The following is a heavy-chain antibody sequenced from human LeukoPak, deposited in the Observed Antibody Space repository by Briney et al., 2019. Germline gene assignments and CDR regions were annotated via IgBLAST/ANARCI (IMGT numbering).Heavy chain of an antibody. V-gene: IGHV3-30*03. CDR3: ASTYYDFWSGYYTQLRFDYYYYMDV. Sequence: GGSLRLSCAASGFTFSSYGMHWVRQAPGKGLEWVAVISYDGSNKYYADSVKGRFTISRDNSKNTLYLQMNSLRAEDTAVYYCASTYYDFWSGYYTQLRFDYYYYMDVWGKGTTVTVSS. CDR2: ISYDGSNK. D-gene: IGHD3-3*01. J-gene: IGHJ6*03. CDR1: GFTFSSYG.